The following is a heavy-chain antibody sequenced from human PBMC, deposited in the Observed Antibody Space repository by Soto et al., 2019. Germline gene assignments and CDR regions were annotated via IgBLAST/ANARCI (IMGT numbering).Heavy chain of an antibody. D-gene: IGHD7-27*01. Sequence: QVQLVESGGGVVQPGRSLRLSCAASGFTFSSYGMHWVRQAPGKGLEWVAVISYDGSNKYYAASVKGRFTISRNNSKNTRYLQMNSLRAEDTAVYYGANLGGWGTYGYWGQGTLFTVSS. CDR1: GFTFSSYG. CDR2: ISYDGSNK. J-gene: IGHJ4*02. CDR3: ANLGGWGTYGY. V-gene: IGHV3-30*18.